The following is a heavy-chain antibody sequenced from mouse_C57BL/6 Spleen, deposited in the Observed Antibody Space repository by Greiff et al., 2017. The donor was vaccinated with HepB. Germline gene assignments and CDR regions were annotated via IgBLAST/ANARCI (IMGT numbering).Heavy chain of an antibody. Sequence: VKLQESGPGLVAPSQSLSITCTVSGFSLTSYGVHWVRQPPGKGLEWLVVIWSDGSTTYNSALKSRLSISKDNSKSQVFLKMNSLQTDDTAMYYSARAYYDYDRGPMDYWGQGTSVTVSS. CDR1: GFSLTSYG. D-gene: IGHD2-4*01. J-gene: IGHJ4*01. CDR3: ARAYYDYDRGPMDY. CDR2: IWSDGST. V-gene: IGHV2-6*03.